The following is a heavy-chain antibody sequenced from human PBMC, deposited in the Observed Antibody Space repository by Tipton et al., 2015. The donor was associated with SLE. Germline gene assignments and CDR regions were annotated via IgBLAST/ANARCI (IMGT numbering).Heavy chain of an antibody. J-gene: IGHJ2*01. V-gene: IGHV5-10-1*01. Sequence: YWISWVRQMPGKGLEWMGRIDPSDSYTNYSPSFQGHVTISADKSISTAYLQWSSLKASDTAMYYCARQWEYPGYFDLWGRGTLVTVSS. CDR3: ARQWEYPGYFDL. CDR2: IDPSDSYT. CDR1: YW. D-gene: IGHD1-26*01.